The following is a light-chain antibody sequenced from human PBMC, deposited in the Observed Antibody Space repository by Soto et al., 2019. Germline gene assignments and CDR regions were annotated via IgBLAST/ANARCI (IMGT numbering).Light chain of an antibody. V-gene: IGKV3-15*01. Sequence: EIVMTQSPATLSVSPGERATLSCRASQSIASNLAWYQQKPGQAPRLLIYRASTRATGIPARFSGSGSGTEFTLTISSLQSEDFAVYFCQQYNNWHGFGQGTKVEIK. CDR2: RAS. J-gene: IGKJ1*01. CDR1: QSIASN. CDR3: QQYNNWHG.